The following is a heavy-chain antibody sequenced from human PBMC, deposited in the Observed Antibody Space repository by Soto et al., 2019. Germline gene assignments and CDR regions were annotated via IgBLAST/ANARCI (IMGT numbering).Heavy chain of an antibody. V-gene: IGHV4-39*01. CDR3: ARRDTAMGLYYYFGMDV. CDR1: GGSISSSSYY. Sequence: SETLSLTCTVSGGSISSSSYYWGWIRHPPGKGLEWIGSIYYSGSTYYNPSLKSRVTISVDTSKNQFSLKLSSVTAADTAVYYCARRDTAMGLYYYFGMDVWGQGTTVT. CDR2: IYYSGST. J-gene: IGHJ6*02. D-gene: IGHD5-18*01.